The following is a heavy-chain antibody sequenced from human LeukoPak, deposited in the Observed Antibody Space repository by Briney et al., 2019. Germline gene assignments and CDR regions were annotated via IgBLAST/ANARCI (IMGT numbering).Heavy chain of an antibody. Sequence: PSETLSLTCTVSGGSISSYYWSWIRQPPGKGLEWIGYIYYSGSTNYNPSLKSRVTISVDTSKNQFSLKLSSVTAADTAVYYCARDRVVVVAATPFYYYYYMDVWGKGTTVTISS. D-gene: IGHD2-15*01. CDR3: ARDRVVVVAATPFYYYYYMDV. CDR2: IYYSGST. J-gene: IGHJ6*03. V-gene: IGHV4-59*12. CDR1: GGSISSYY.